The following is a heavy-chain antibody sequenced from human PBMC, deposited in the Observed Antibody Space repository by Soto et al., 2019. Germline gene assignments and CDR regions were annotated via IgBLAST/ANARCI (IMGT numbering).Heavy chain of an antibody. CDR3: AKDPTSYDSSAQFDS. CDR2: ISGGGGST. CDR1: GFSFNIFA. J-gene: IGHJ4*02. Sequence: GGSLRLSCAASGFSFNIFATNWVRQAPGKGLEWVSGISGGGGSTYYADSVKGRFTISRDNSNNTLYLQMNSLRAEDTAVYYCAKDPTSYDSSAQFDSWGQGTLVTVSS. D-gene: IGHD3-22*01. V-gene: IGHV3-23*01.